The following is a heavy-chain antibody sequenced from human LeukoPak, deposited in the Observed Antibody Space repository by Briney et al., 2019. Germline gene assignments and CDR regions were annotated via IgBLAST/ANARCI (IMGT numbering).Heavy chain of an antibody. D-gene: IGHD5-24*01. V-gene: IGHV4-59*01. CDR3: ARYRGDGYNFYYYYMDV. J-gene: IGHJ6*03. CDR2: IYYSGST. CDR1: GGSISSYY. Sequence: PSETLSLTCAVSGGSISSYYWSWIRQPPGKGLEWIGYIYYSGSTNYNPSLKSRVTISVDTSKNQFSLKLSSVTAADTAVYYCARYRGDGYNFYYYYMDVWGKGTTVTISS.